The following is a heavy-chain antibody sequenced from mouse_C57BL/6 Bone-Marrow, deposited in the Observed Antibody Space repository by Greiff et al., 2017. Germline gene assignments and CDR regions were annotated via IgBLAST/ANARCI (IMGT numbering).Heavy chain of an antibody. Sequence: VQLKESGAELARPGASVKLSCKASGYTFTSYGISWVKQRTGQGLEWIGEIYPRSGNTYYNEKFKGKATLTADKSSSTAYMELRSLTSEDSAVYFCARSGGWLLRDFDYWGQGTTLTVSS. CDR2: IYPRSGNT. J-gene: IGHJ2*01. CDR1: GYTFTSYG. V-gene: IGHV1-81*01. CDR3: ARSGGWLLRDFDY. D-gene: IGHD2-3*01.